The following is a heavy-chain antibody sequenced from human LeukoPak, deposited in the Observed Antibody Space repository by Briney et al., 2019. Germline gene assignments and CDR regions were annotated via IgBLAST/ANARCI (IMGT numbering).Heavy chain of an antibody. J-gene: IGHJ6*02. D-gene: IGHD1/OR15-1a*01. V-gene: IGHV3-48*03. Sequence: GSLRLPCAASGFTFSSYEMNWVRQAPGKGLEWLSYISGSGRTIYYADSVRGRFTISRDNARNSLYLQMKSLRADDTAVYYCTRVENIGMDVWGQGPRSPSP. CDR2: ISGSGRTI. CDR3: TRVENIGMDV. CDR1: GFTFSSYE.